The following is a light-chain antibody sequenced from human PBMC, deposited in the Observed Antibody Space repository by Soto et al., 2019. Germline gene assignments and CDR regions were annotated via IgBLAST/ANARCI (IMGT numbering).Light chain of an antibody. J-gene: IGKJ4*01. Sequence: VQMTHSPSSLSASVGDRVTITCHASQDIKNYLNWYQQKSGKAPKLLIYDASDLETGVPSRFSGSGSGTDFTFTINSLQPEDIATYYCQQYDNLPLTFGGGTKVDI. CDR1: QDIKNY. CDR2: DAS. V-gene: IGKV1-33*01. CDR3: QQYDNLPLT.